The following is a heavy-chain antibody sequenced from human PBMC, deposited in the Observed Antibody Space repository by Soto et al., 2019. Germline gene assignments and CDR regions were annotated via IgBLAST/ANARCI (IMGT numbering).Heavy chain of an antibody. Sequence: GGSLRLSCAASGFTFSSYGMHWVRQAPGKGLEWVAVIWYDGSNKYYADSVKGRFTISRDNSKNTLYLQMNSLRAEDTAVYYCAREGVTYYYYYYYMDVWGKGTTVTVSS. V-gene: IGHV3-33*01. CDR1: GFTFSSYG. CDR3: AREGVTYYYYYYYMDV. J-gene: IGHJ6*03. CDR2: IWYDGSNK.